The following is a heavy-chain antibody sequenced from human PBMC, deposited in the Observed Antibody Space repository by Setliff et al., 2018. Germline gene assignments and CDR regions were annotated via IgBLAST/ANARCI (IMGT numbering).Heavy chain of an antibody. Sequence: ASVKVSCKASGYTFSSYAISWVRQATGQGLEWMGWMNPNSGNTGYAQKYQGRVTITRNTTISTAYKERSSLGAEDTAVYYCARRGLGYDFWSGYYTMYYFDYWGQGTLVTVSS. CDR1: GYTFSSYA. CDR3: ARRGLGYDFWSGYYTMYYFDY. V-gene: IGHV1-8*03. CDR2: MNPNSGNT. D-gene: IGHD3-3*01. J-gene: IGHJ4*02.